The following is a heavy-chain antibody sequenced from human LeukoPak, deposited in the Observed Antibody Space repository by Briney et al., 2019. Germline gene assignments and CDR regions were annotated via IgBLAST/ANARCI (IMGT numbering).Heavy chain of an antibody. Sequence: ASVKVSCKASGYTFTSYAMHWVRQAPGQRLEWMEWINAGNGNTKYSQEFQGRVTITRDTSASAVYMELSSLRSDDMAVYYCARVVRYSSGPLTDLLPYYFDYWGQGTLVTVSS. V-gene: IGHV1-3*03. CDR1: GYTFTSYA. CDR2: INAGNGNT. J-gene: IGHJ4*02. D-gene: IGHD6-19*01. CDR3: ARVVRYSSGPLTDLLPYYFDY.